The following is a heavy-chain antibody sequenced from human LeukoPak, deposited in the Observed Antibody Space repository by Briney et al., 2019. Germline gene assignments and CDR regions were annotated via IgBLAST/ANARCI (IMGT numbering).Heavy chain of an antibody. Sequence: SETLSLTCSVSGGSVSSNYWAWLRQPPGKGPEWIGYIYHSGYAKYNPSFKSRVTMSVDTSKNHFSLKLTSVTAADTAVYYCARMYDRSAYYYPFDYWGQGTLVTVSS. D-gene: IGHD3-22*01. CDR1: GGSVSSNY. V-gene: IGHV4-4*09. CDR2: IYHSGYA. CDR3: ARMYDRSAYYYPFDY. J-gene: IGHJ4*02.